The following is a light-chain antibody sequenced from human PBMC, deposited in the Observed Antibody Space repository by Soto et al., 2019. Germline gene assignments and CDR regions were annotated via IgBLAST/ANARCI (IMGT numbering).Light chain of an antibody. V-gene: IGKV1-5*03. CDR1: QSISNW. CDR3: RHYNDYSET. Sequence: DIQMTQSPSTLSASVGDRVTITCRASQSISNWLAWYQQKPGKAPKLLIYKASSLESGVPSRFSGSGSGTEFTFTISSLPPDEFATYYCRHYNDYSETFGQGTKVESK. J-gene: IGKJ1*01. CDR2: KAS.